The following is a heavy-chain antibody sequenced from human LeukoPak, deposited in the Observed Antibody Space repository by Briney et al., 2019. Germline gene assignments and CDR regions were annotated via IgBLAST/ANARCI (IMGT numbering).Heavy chain of an antibody. CDR2: ISYDGSNK. J-gene: IGHJ4*02. CDR3: ARQVVVVISLDY. Sequence: GSLRLSCTASGFIFSNSWMNWVRQAPGKGLEWVAVISYDGSNKYYADSVKGRFTISRDNSKNTLYLQMNSLRAEDTAVYYCARQVVVVISLDYWGQGTLVTVSS. D-gene: IGHD3-22*01. V-gene: IGHV3-30-3*01. CDR1: GFIFSNSW.